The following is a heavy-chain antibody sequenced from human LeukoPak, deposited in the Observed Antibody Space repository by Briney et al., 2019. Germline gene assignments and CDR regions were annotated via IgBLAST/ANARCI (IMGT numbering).Heavy chain of an antibody. J-gene: IGHJ4*02. CDR2: VGGSGGDT. Sequence: GGSLRLSCAASGFTFRSYAMSWVRQAPGKGLEWVSTVGGSGGDTYYADSVKGRFTISRDNSKNTLYLQMNSLRAEDTAVYYCGDPPNSGYWGQGTLVTVSS. CDR1: GFTFRSYA. V-gene: IGHV3-23*01. D-gene: IGHD3-10*01. CDR3: GDPPNSGY.